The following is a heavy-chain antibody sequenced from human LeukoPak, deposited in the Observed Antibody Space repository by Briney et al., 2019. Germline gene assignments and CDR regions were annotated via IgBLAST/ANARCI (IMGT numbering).Heavy chain of an antibody. CDR2: ISYDGSNK. D-gene: IGHD4-11*01. Sequence: GGSLTLSCAASGFTFSSYGMHWVRQAPGKGLEWVAVISYDGSNKYYADSVKGRFTISRDNSKNTLYLQMNSLRAEDTAVYYCAKDWGTTVTTDAFDIWGQGTMVTVSS. CDR3: AKDWGTTVTTDAFDI. J-gene: IGHJ3*02. V-gene: IGHV3-30*18. CDR1: GFTFSSYG.